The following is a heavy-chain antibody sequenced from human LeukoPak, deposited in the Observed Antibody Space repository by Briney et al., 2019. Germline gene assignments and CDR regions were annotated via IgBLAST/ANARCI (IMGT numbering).Heavy chain of an antibody. Sequence: PSETLSLTCTVSGGSISSSNYYWGWIRQPPGKGLEWIGSIYYTGSTYYNPSLESRVTISVDASKNQFSLKLSSVTAADTAVYYCAGLLGDSGFYWYFDLWGRGTLVTVSS. J-gene: IGHJ2*01. D-gene: IGHD3-16*01. CDR2: IYYTGST. CDR3: AGLLGDSGFYWYFDL. V-gene: IGHV4-39*01. CDR1: GGSISSSNYY.